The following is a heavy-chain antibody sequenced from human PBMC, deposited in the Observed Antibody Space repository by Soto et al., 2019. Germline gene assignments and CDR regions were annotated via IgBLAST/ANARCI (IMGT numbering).Heavy chain of an antibody. CDR3: ALGRVVGATIINLRDY. CDR1: GFTFSSYG. D-gene: IGHD1-26*01. CDR2: ISYDGSNK. Sequence: QVQLVESGGGVVQPGRSLRLSCAASGFTFSSYGMHWVRQAPGKGLEWVAVISYDGSNKYYADSVKGRFTISRDNSKNTLYLQMNSLRAEDTAVYYCALGRVVGATIINLRDYWGQGTLVTVSS. J-gene: IGHJ4*02. V-gene: IGHV3-30*03.